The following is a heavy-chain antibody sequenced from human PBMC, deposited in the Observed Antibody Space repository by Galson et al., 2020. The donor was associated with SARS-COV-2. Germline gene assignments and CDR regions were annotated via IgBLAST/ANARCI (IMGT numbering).Heavy chain of an antibody. D-gene: IGHD1-26*01. CDR2: TSYDGTSH. Sequence: GGSLRLSCAASGFTFTIFTFHWVRQAPGKGLEWVAVTSYDGTSHYYTDSVAGRFTISRDNSKNMLFLQMNSLRVEDTAVYYCARAASGSYYNAFDPWGQGTMVTVSS. CDR3: ARAASGSYYNAFDP. J-gene: IGHJ5*02. V-gene: IGHV3-30-3*01. CDR1: GFTFTIFT.